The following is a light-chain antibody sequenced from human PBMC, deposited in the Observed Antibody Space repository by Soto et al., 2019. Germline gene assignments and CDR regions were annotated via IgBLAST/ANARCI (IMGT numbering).Light chain of an antibody. CDR2: DAS. J-gene: IGKJ2*01. V-gene: IGKV3-11*01. CDR3: QQFGSLPYT. CDR1: QSVSSY. Sequence: EIVLTQSPATLSLSPGERATLSCRASQSVSSYLAWYQQKPGQAPRLLIFDASNRATGTPARFSGSGSGTDFTLTISSLEPEDFAVYYCQQFGSLPYTFGQGTKLEI.